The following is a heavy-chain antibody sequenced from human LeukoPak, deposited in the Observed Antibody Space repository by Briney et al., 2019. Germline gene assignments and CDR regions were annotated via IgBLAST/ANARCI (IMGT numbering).Heavy chain of an antibody. CDR3: ARGEIPAI. CDR1: GFTFSSYA. D-gene: IGHD2-2*01. J-gene: IGHJ3*02. V-gene: IGHV3-48*02. Sequence: GGSLRLSCAASGFTFSSYAMSWVRQAPGKGLEWVSYMSSSSTTIYYADSVKGRFTISRDNAKNSLHLQMNSLTDEDTAVYYCARGEIPAIWGQGTMVTVSS. CDR2: MSSSSTTI.